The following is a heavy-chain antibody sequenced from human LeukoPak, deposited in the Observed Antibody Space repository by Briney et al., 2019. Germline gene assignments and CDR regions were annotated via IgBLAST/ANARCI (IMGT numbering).Heavy chain of an antibody. CDR3: AREYSSSWYNWFDP. Sequence: SETLSLTCTVSGGSISNNYWSWIRQPPGKGLEWIAYIYTSGITNYNPSLKSRVTMSLDTSKNQFSLTLSSVTAADTALYYCAREYSSSWYNWFDPWGQGTLVTVSS. CDR1: GGSISNNY. J-gene: IGHJ5*02. V-gene: IGHV4-4*09. D-gene: IGHD6-13*01. CDR2: IYTSGIT.